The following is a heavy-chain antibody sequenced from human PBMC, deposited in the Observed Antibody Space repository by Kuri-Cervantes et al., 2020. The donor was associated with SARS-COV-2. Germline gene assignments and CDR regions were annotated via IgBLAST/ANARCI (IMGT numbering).Heavy chain of an antibody. CDR2: IYYSGST. CDR1: GGSVSSGGYY. CDR3: ARKRSWFGDPTGTFDI. V-gene: IGHV4-61*08. Sequence: GSLRLSCTVSGGSVSSGGYYWSWIRQPPGKGLEWIGYIYYSGSTNYNPSLKSRVTISVDTSKNQFSLKLSSVTTADTAVYYCARKRSWFGDPTGTFDIWGQGTMVTVSS. D-gene: IGHD3-10*01. J-gene: IGHJ3*02.